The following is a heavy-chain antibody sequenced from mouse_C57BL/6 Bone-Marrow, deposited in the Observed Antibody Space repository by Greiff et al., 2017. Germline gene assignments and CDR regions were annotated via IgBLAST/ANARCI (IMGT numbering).Heavy chain of an antibody. J-gene: IGHJ2*01. CDR3: AYDYGYYFDY. CDR2: IHPNSGST. CDR1: GYTFTSYW. Sequence: QVQLQQPGAELVKPGASVKLSCKASGYTFTSYWMHWVKQRSGQGLEWIGMIHPNSGSTNYNEKFKSKATLTVDKSSSTAYMQLSSLTSEDSAVYYCAYDYGYYFDYWGQGTTLTVSS. V-gene: IGHV1-64*01. D-gene: IGHD2-4*01.